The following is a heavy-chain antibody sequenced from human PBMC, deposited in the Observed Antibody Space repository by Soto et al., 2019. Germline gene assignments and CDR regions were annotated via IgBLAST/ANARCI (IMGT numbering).Heavy chain of an antibody. Sequence: SQTLSLTCAISGDSVSSNSAAWNWIRQSPSRGLEWLGRTYYRSKWYNDYAVSVKSRITINPDTSKNQFSLQLNSVTPEDTAVYYCAREASPTYYDFWSGDRRAFDIWCQGTMVTVS. D-gene: IGHD3-3*01. CDR1: GDSVSSNSAA. V-gene: IGHV6-1*01. CDR3: AREASPTYYDFWSGDRRAFDI. J-gene: IGHJ3*02. CDR2: TYYRSKWYN.